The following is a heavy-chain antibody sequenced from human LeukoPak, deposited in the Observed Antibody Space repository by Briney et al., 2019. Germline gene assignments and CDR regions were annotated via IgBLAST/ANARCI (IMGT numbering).Heavy chain of an antibody. D-gene: IGHD3-22*01. CDR2: ISGSGGST. J-gene: IGHJ3*02. Sequence: PGRSLRLSCAASGFTFSSYGMHWVRQAPGKGLEWVSAISGSGGSTYYADSVKGRFTISRDNSKNTLYLQMNSLRAEDTAVYYCAKHRRDSSFRDAFDIWGQGTMVTVSS. V-gene: IGHV3-23*01. CDR3: AKHRRDSSFRDAFDI. CDR1: GFTFSSYG.